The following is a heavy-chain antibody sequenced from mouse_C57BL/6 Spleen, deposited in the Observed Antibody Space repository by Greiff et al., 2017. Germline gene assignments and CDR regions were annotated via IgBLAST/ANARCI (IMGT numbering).Heavy chain of an antibody. CDR1: GYAFTNYL. V-gene: IGHV1-54*01. D-gene: IGHD1-1*01. CDR3: ARWAYGSSEDY. Sequence: VQLQQSGAELVRPGTSVKVSCKASGYAFTNYLIEWVKQRPGQGLEWIGVINPGSGGTNYNEKFKGKATLTADKSSSTAYMQLSSLTSEDSAVYFCARWAYGSSEDYWGQGTTLTVSS. CDR2: INPGSGGT. J-gene: IGHJ2*01.